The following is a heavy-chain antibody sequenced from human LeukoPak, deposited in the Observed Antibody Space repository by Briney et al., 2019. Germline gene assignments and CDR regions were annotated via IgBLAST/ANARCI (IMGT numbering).Heavy chain of an antibody. D-gene: IGHD2-8*01. Sequence: SETLSLTCGVSGGSISNTNWWCWVRQPPGQGLEWIGEISLTGLTHYNPSLESRVTVSLDKSKNQLSLSLSPVTAADTAVYYCSRENGAFSPFGYWGQGTLGTVLS. J-gene: IGHJ4*02. CDR2: ISLTGLT. V-gene: IGHV4-4*02. CDR1: GGSISNTNW. CDR3: SRENGAFSPFGY.